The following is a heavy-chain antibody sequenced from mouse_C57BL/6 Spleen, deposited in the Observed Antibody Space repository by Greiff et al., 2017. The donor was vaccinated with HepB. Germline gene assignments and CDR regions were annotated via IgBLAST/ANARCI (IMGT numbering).Heavy chain of an antibody. Sequence: QVQLQQPGAELVKPGASVKLSCKASGYTFTSYWMHWVKQRPGQGLEWIGMIHPNSGSTNYNEKFKSKATLTVDKSSSTAYMQLSSLTSEDSAVYYCARYSNGYYYAMDYWGQGTSVTVSS. D-gene: IGHD2-5*01. CDR3: ARYSNGYYYAMDY. CDR1: GYTFTSYW. V-gene: IGHV1-64*01. J-gene: IGHJ4*01. CDR2: IHPNSGST.